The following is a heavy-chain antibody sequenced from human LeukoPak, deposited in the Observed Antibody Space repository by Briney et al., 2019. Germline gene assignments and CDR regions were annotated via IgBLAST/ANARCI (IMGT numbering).Heavy chain of an antibody. CDR3: AREYGDSVLYYMDV. V-gene: IGHV3-23*01. CDR1: GFTFSAYA. CDR2: ISGSGGSR. D-gene: IGHD2-21*02. Sequence: GGSLRLSCTASGFTFSAYALSWVRQAPGEGLEWVAAISGSGGSRYYTDSVQGRFTISRGNSENTVYLQMSSLRAEDTAVYFCAREYGDSVLYYMDVWGTGTTVTVSS. J-gene: IGHJ6*03.